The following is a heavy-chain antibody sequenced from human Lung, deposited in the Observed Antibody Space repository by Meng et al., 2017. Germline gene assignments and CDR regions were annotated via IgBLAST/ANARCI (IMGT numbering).Heavy chain of an antibody. CDR3: ARDMDSASLVSGRGDFDY. D-gene: IGHD3-16*01. J-gene: IGHJ4*02. Sequence: QVQLVQSGAQVKKPGASVKVSCKASGYTFRSHYIHWVRQAPGQGLDWMGVINPSGGGTNYAQKFQGRVTMTRDTSTTTVYMELRSLRSEDTAVYYCARDMDSASLVSGRGDFDYWGQGSLVTVSS. CDR2: INPSGGGT. CDR1: GYTFRSHY. V-gene: IGHV1-46*01.